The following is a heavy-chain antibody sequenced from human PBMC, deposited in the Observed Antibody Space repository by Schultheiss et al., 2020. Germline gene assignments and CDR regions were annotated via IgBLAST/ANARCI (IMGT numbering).Heavy chain of an antibody. CDR1: GGSISSSSYY. CDR2: IYYSGST. Sequence: SETLSLTCTVSGGSISSSSYYWSWIRQPAGKGLEWIGSIYYSGSTNYNPSLKSRVTISVDTSKNQFSLKLSSVTAADTAVYYCARGGTAHARVYSSWYVHYYYGMDVWGQGTTVTVSS. J-gene: IGHJ6*02. CDR3: ARGGTAHARVYSSWYVHYYYGMDV. V-gene: IGHV4-61*10. D-gene: IGHD6-13*01.